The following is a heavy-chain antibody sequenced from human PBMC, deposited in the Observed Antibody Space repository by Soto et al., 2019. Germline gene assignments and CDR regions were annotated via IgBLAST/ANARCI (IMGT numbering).Heavy chain of an antibody. CDR2: IKQDGSEK. V-gene: IGHV3-7*01. J-gene: IGHJ5*02. CDR3: ARVPIYSSGWYHP. CDR1: GFTVSSYW. D-gene: IGHD6-19*01. Sequence: GGSLRLSCAASGFTVSSYWMSWVRQAPGKGLEWVANIKQDGSEKYYVDSVKGRFTISRDNARNSLYLQMNSLRAEDTAVYYCARVPIYSSGWYHPWGQGTLVTVSS.